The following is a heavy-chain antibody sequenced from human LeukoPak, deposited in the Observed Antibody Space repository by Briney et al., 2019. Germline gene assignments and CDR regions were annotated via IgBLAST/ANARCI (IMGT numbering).Heavy chain of an antibody. CDR2: ISSSGSTI. CDR3: ARDRQYQLLSPPYY. D-gene: IGHD2-2*01. Sequence: GGSLRLSCAASGFTFSDYYMSWIRQAPGKGLEWVSYISSSGSTIYYADSVKSRFTISRDNAKNSLYLQMNSLRAEDTAVYYCARDRQYQLLSPPYYWGQGTLVTVSS. J-gene: IGHJ4*02. CDR1: GFTFSDYY. V-gene: IGHV3-11*01.